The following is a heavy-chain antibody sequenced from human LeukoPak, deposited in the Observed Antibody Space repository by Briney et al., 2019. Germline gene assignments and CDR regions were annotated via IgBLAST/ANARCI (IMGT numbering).Heavy chain of an antibody. CDR1: GVSISSYY. D-gene: IGHD1-26*01. V-gene: IGHV4-59*01. CDR2: IYYSGST. CDR3: AGSGSYYDY. J-gene: IGHJ4*02. Sequence: SETLSLTCTVPGVSISSYYWSWIRQPPGKGLEWTGYIYYSGSTNYNPSLKSRDTISVDTSKNQFSLKLTSVTAADTAVYYCAGSGSYYDYWGQGTLVTVSS.